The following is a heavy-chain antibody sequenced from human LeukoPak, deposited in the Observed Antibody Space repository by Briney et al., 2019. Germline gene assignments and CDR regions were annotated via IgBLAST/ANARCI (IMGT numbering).Heavy chain of an antibody. CDR1: GGSFSGYY. CDR2: INHSGST. V-gene: IGHV4-34*01. Sequence: SETLSLTCAVYGGSFSGYYWSWIRQPPGKGLEWIGEINHSGSTNYKPSLKSRVTISVDTSKNQFSLKLSSVTAADTAVYYCARVGSSWSHNWFDPWGQGTLVTVSS. CDR3: ARVGSSWSHNWFDP. J-gene: IGHJ5*02. D-gene: IGHD6-13*01.